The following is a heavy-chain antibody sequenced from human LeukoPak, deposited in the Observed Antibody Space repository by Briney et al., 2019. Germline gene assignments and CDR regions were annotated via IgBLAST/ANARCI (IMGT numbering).Heavy chain of an antibody. CDR3: AKVGDCSSTSCLSWRLDY. CDR1: GFTFSSYA. J-gene: IGHJ4*02. D-gene: IGHD2-2*01. V-gene: IGHV3-23*01. Sequence: GGSLRLSCAASGFTFSSYAMSWVRQAPGKGLEWVSAISGSGGSTYYADSVKGRFTISRDNSKNTLYLQMNSLRAEDTAVYYCAKVGDCSSTSCLSWRLDYWGQGTLVTVSS. CDR2: ISGSGGST.